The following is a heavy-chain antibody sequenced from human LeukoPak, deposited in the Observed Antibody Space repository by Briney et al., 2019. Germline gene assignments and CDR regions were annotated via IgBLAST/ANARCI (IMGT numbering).Heavy chain of an antibody. CDR1: GGSISSYY. CDR2: IYYSGST. Sequence: SETLSLTCTVSGGSISSYYWSWIRQPPGKGPEWIGYIYYSGSTNYNPSLKSRVTISVDTSKNQFSLKLSSVTAADTAVYYCARGYSAHLVDYWGQGTLVTVSS. V-gene: IGHV4-59*01. J-gene: IGHJ4*02. CDR3: ARGYSAHLVDY. D-gene: IGHD4-11*01.